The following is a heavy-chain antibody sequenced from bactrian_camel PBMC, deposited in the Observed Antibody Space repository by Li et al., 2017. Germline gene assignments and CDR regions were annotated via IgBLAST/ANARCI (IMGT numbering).Heavy chain of an antibody. Sequence: DVQLVESGGGSVQAGGSLRLSCVASGDTISRYCMGWFRQIPDKEREGVAAIFNGDGGASYYADSLKGRFTLSEDIATFTLYLQMNSLNPEDTAMYYCAATFGDLDCYSGLVRTSEYKYWGQGTQVTVS. CDR3: AATFGDLDCYSGLVRTSEYKY. V-gene: IGHV3S31*01. J-gene: IGHJ4*01. D-gene: IGHD3*01. CDR1: GDTISRYC. CDR2: IFNGDGGA.